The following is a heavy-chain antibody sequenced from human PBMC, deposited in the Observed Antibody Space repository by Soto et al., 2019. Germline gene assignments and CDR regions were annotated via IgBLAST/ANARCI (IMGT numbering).Heavy chain of an antibody. D-gene: IGHD4-17*01. CDR3: AKADYGTSLFDY. CDR1: GFTFSSYG. V-gene: IGHV3-30*18. CDR2: ISYDGSNK. J-gene: IGHJ4*02. Sequence: GGSLSLSCAASGFTFSSYGMHWVRQAPGKGLEWVAVISYDGSNKYYADSVKGRFTISRDNSKNTLYLQMNSLRAEDTAVYYCAKADYGTSLFDYWGQRTLVTVSS.